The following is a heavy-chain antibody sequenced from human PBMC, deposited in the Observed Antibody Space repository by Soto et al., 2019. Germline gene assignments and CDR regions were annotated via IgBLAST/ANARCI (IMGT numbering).Heavy chain of an antibody. D-gene: IGHD6-13*01. CDR2: IKQDGSEK. J-gene: IGHJ6*03. CDR1: GFTFSSYW. Sequence: PGGSLRLSCAASGFTFSSYWMSWVRQAPGKGLEWVANIKQDGSEKYYVDSVKGRFTISRDNAKNSLYLQMNSLRAEDTAVYYCAREQQQLVVLRNYYYYMDVWGKGTTVTVSS. CDR3: AREQQQLVVLRNYYYYMDV. V-gene: IGHV3-7*01.